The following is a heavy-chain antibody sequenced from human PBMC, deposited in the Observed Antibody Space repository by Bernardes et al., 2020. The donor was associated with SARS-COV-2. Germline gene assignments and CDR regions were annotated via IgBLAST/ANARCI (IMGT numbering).Heavy chain of an antibody. CDR1: GYTFSSYG. CDR3: ARADPPGGQLEWKVSFDH. D-gene: IGHD1-1*01. J-gene: IGHJ4*02. CDR2: ISAYGRNT. V-gene: IGHV1-18*01. Sequence: ASVKVSCKASGYTFSSYGITWIRQAPGQGLEWMGWISAYGRNTNYAPKFQGRFTMTTDTSTKTVYMELRSLRSDDTAVYYCARADPPGGQLEWKVSFDHWGQGTLVNVSS.